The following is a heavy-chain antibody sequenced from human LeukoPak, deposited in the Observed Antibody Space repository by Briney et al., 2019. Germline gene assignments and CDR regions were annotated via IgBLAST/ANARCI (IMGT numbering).Heavy chain of an antibody. CDR2: IRYDGSNN. V-gene: IGHV3-30*02. D-gene: IGHD3-22*01. CDR1: GFTFSNYG. Sequence: GVSLRLSCAASGFTFSNYGMQWVRQAPAKGLEGVAFIRYDGSNNYYADSVKGRFTISRDNAKNSLYLQMNSLRAEDTAVYYCAKDRSGYYSNAFDIWGQGTMVTVSS. CDR3: AKDRSGYYSNAFDI. J-gene: IGHJ3*02.